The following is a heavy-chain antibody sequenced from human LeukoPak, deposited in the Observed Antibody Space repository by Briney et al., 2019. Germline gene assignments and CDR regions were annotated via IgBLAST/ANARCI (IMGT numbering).Heavy chain of an antibody. CDR3: AKDGGLWVSAHWGDS. CDR1: GFTFSNYA. CDR2: ITTGDGNT. D-gene: IGHD7-27*01. V-gene: IGHV3-23*01. Sequence: GGSLRLSCAASGFTFSNYAVTWVRQAPGRGLKWVSTITTGDGNTYYADSVKGRFTVSRDDSKNTLYLQMNSLRAEDTAVYYCAKDGGLWVSAHWGDSWGRGTLVTVSS. J-gene: IGHJ4*02.